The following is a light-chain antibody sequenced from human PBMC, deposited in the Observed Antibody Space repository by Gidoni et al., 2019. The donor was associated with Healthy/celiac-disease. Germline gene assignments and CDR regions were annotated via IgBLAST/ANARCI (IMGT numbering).Light chain of an antibody. Sequence: DIVMTQSPDSLSVSLGERATINCKSSQSVLYSPNNKNYLAWYQQKPGQTHKLLIYWASTRESGVPERLSGSGSGTDLTLTISRLQAEDVAVYYCQQYYSTPLTFGGGTKVEIK. CDR2: WAS. J-gene: IGKJ4*01. CDR3: QQYYSTPLT. CDR1: QSVLYSPNNKNY. V-gene: IGKV4-1*01.